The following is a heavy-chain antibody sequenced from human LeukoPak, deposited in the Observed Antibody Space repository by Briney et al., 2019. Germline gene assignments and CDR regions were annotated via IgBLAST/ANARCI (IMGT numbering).Heavy chain of an antibody. D-gene: IGHD2-8*01. J-gene: IGHJ4*02. Sequence: PSETLSLTCTVSGGSISSSSYYWGWIRQPPGKGLEWIGSIYYSGSTYYNPSLESRVTISVDTSKNQFSLKLSSVTAADTAVYYCHYYCTNGVCSPFDYWGQGTLVTVSS. CDR2: IYYSGST. V-gene: IGHV4-39*01. CDR3: HYYCTNGVCSPFDY. CDR1: GGSISSSSYY.